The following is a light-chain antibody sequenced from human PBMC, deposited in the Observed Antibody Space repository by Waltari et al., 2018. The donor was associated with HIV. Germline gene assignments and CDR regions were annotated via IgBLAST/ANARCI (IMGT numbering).Light chain of an antibody. Sequence: QSALTQPASVSGSPGQSITLSCPGGNTDLGLYTLVSWYRQHPGKAPQLVIYRVNRRPSGVSDRFSGSKSGNTASLTISSLQAEDEGDYYCSSYTSADSLLFGGGTKLTVL. CDR1: NTDLGLYTL. V-gene: IGLV2-14*02. CDR2: RVN. J-gene: IGLJ2*01. CDR3: SSYTSADSLL.